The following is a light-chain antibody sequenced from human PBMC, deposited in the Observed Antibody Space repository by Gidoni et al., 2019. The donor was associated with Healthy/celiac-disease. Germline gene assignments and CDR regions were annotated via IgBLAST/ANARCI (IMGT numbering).Light chain of an antibody. CDR1: SRYVGGYNY. CDR3: SSYTSSSTWV. V-gene: IGLV2-14*01. CDR2: DVS. Sequence: QSALTQPASVSGSPGQSITISCTGTSRYVGGYNYVSWYQQHPGKAPKLMIYDVSNRPSGVSNRFSGSKSGNTASLTISGLQAEDGADYYCSSYTSSSTWVFGGGTKLTVL. J-gene: IGLJ3*02.